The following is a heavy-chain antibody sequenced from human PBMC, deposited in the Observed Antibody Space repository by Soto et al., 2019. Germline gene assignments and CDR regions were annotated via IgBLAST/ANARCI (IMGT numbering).Heavy chain of an antibody. Sequence: QVQLVESGGGVVQPGRSLRLSCAASGFTFSSYGMHWVRQAPGKGLEWVAVISYDGSNKYYADSVKGRFTISRDNSKNTLYLQMNSLRAEDTAVYYCAKDPYDFWSGYIYYYYGMDVWGQGTTVTVSS. J-gene: IGHJ6*02. CDR1: GFTFSSYG. D-gene: IGHD3-3*01. CDR3: AKDPYDFWSGYIYYYYGMDV. CDR2: ISYDGSNK. V-gene: IGHV3-30*18.